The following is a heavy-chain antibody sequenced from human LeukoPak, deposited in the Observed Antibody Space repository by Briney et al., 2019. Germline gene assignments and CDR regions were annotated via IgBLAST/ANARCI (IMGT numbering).Heavy chain of an antibody. Sequence: PSETLSLTCPVSGGSISSSSYYWGWIRQPPGKGLEWIGSIYYSGSTYYNASLKSQVSISIDTSKNQFSLKVTSVTAADTAVYYCARQTGSGLFILPGGQGTLVTVSS. J-gene: IGHJ4*02. CDR3: ARQTGSGLFILP. V-gene: IGHV4-39*01. D-gene: IGHD3/OR15-3a*01. CDR1: GGSISSSSYY. CDR2: IYYSGST.